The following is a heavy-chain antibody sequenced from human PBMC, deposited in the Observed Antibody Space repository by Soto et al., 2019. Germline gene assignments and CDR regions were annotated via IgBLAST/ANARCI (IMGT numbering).Heavy chain of an antibody. J-gene: IGHJ4*02. CDR1: GFTFDDYA. CDR2: ISWNSGSI. D-gene: IGHD3-10*01. Sequence: PGGSLRLSCAASGFTFDDYAMHWVRQAPGKGLEWVSGISWNSGSIGYADSVKGRFTISRDNAKNSLYLQMNSLRAEDTALYYCAKDATRITMVRGVTDYWGQGTLVTVSS. CDR3: AKDATRITMVRGVTDY. V-gene: IGHV3-9*01.